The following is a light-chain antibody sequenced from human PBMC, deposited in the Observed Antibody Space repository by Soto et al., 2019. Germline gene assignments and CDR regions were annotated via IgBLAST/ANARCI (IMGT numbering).Light chain of an antibody. Sequence: QSALTQPASVSGSPGQSLTISCTGTSSDVGGYNYVSWYPQHPGKAPKLMIYDVRNRPSGVSNRFSGSKSGNTASLTISGLQAEDEAEYYCSSYTSSSTTVVFGGGTKLTVL. CDR1: SSDVGGYNY. V-gene: IGLV2-14*01. J-gene: IGLJ2*01. CDR2: DVR. CDR3: SSYTSSSTTVV.